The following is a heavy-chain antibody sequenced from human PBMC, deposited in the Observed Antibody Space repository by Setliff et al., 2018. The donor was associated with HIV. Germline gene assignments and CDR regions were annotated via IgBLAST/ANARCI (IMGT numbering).Heavy chain of an antibody. V-gene: IGHV1-18*01. CDR2: ISGYNGNT. D-gene: IGHD4-17*01. CDR3: ASDGDYYFDS. Sequence: ASVKVSCKASGFTFTSFSFTWVRQAPGQGLEWMGWISGYNGNTNYAQKLHGRVTMTTDTSTNTAYMELRSLRSDDTAVYYCASDGDYYFDSWGQGTLVTVSS. CDR1: GFTFTSFS. J-gene: IGHJ4*02.